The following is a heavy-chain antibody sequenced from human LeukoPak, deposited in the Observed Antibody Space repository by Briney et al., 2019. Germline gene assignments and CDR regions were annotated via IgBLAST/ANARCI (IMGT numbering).Heavy chain of an antibody. CDR1: GFTFSSYA. CDR3: AKGKGLYYFDY. J-gene: IGHJ4*02. Sequence: PGGSLRLSCAASGFTFSSYAMHWVRQAPGKGLEWVSTISGSGGSTYYADSVKGRFTISRDNSKNTLYLQVNSLRVEDTAVYYCAKGKGLYYFDYWGQGTVVTVSS. CDR2: ISGSGGST. V-gene: IGHV3-23*01.